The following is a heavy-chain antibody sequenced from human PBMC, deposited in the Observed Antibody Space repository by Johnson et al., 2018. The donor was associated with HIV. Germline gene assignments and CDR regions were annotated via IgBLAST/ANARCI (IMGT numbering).Heavy chain of an antibody. V-gene: IGHV3-53*01. CDR3: VRGGLGYQNIHDPFDI. CDR1: GFTVNSNY. J-gene: IGHJ3*02. CDR2: IYSGGNT. Sequence: VQLVESGGGLIQPGGSLRLSCAASGFTVNSNYMSWVRQAPGKGLEWVSVIYSGGNTYYADSMKGRFTISRDNAKNSLYLQMNSLRAEDTALYYCVRGGLGYQNIHDPFDIWGQGTMVTVSS. D-gene: IGHD3-16*02.